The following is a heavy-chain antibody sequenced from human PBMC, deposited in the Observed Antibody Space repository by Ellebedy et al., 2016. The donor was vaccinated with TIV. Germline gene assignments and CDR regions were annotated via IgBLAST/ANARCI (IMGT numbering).Heavy chain of an antibody. V-gene: IGHV4-39*01. Sequence: MPSETLSLTCTVPGGSISSSSYYWGWIRQPPGKGLEWIGSIYYSGSTYSNPSLKSRVTISVDTSKNQFSLKLSSVTAADTAVYCCARHRGGIAAAVFDYWGQGTLVTVSS. CDR3: ARHRGGIAAAVFDY. CDR1: GGSISSSSYY. CDR2: IYYSGST. J-gene: IGHJ4*02. D-gene: IGHD6-13*01.